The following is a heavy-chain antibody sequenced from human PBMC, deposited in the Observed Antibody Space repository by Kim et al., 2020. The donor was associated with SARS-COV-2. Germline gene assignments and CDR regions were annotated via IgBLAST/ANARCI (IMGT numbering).Heavy chain of an antibody. J-gene: IGHJ2*01. CDR1: GGSISSSSYY. D-gene: IGHD3-3*01. Sequence: SETLSLTCTVSGGSISSSSYYWGWIRQPPGKGLEWIGSIYYSGSTYYNPSLKSRVTISVDTSKNQFSLKLSSVTAADTAVYYCARAITIFGVVDPWYFDLWGRGTLVTVSS. CDR2: IYYSGST. CDR3: ARAITIFGVVDPWYFDL. V-gene: IGHV4-39*01.